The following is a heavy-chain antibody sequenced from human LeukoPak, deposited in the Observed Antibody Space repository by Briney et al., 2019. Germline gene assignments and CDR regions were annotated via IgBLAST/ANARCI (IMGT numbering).Heavy chain of an antibody. Sequence: PGGSLRLSCAASGFTVSSNYMSWVRQAPGKGLEWVSVIYSGGSTYYADSVKGRFTISRDNAKNSLYLQMNSLRAEDTAVYYCARVVAAAGTGPGYYYYYGMDVWGQGTTVTVSS. V-gene: IGHV3-53*01. CDR3: ARVVAAAGTGPGYYYYYGMDV. CDR2: IYSGGST. D-gene: IGHD6-13*01. J-gene: IGHJ6*02. CDR1: GFTVSSNY.